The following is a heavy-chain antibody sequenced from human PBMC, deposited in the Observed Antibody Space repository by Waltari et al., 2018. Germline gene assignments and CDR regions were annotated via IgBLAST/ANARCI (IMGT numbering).Heavy chain of an antibody. CDR3: TRGYSHTSVYAFDI. V-gene: IGHV3-72*01. J-gene: IGHJ3*02. D-gene: IGHD5-18*01. CDR2: ISNKGNRYIT. Sequence: VLLVESGGGSVQPGGSLRLSCAASGSTFSDQFMVWVRQAPGKGLEWVGRISNKGNRYITEYAASVTGRFTISRDDSKNSLFLQMNSLKTEDSAVYFCTRGYSHTSVYAFDIWGQGTMVSVSS. CDR1: GSTFSDQF.